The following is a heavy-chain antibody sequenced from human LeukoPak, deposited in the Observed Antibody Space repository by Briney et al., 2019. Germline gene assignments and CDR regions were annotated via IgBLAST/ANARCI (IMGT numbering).Heavy chain of an antibody. J-gene: IGHJ4*02. Sequence: SETLSLTCTVSGGSVSSYHWSWIRQPPGKGLEWIGYIHYSGTTNYDPSLKSRVTISLDTSKKQFSLILSSVTAADTAVYYCVRLKAVTGTSDYFDYWGQGILVTVSS. CDR1: GGSVSSYH. V-gene: IGHV4-59*02. D-gene: IGHD6-19*01. CDR3: VRLKAVTGTSDYFDY. CDR2: IHYSGTT.